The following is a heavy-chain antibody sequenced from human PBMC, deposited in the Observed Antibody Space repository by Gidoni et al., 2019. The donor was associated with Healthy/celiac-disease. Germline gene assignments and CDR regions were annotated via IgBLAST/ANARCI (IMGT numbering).Heavy chain of an antibody. J-gene: IGHJ3*02. CDR1: GFTFSSYA. Sequence: EVQLLESGGGLVQPGGSLRLSCAASGFTFSSYAMSWVRQAPGKGLEWVSAISGSGGSTYYADSVKGRFTISRDNSKNTLYLQMNSLRAEDTAVYYCAAGPYYYDSSGYYPWGAFDIWGQGTMVTVSS. CDR3: AAGPYYYDSSGYYPWGAFDI. V-gene: IGHV3-23*01. D-gene: IGHD3-22*01. CDR2: ISGSGGST.